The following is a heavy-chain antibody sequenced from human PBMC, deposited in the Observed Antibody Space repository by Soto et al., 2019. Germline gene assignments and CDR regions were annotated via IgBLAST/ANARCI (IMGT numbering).Heavy chain of an antibody. D-gene: IGHD5-12*01. J-gene: IGHJ4*02. CDR3: AREGNLGRWLQPLDF. Sequence: SETLSLTCTVSGGSISSYYWSWIRQPPGKGLEWIGYIYYSATTNYNPSLKSRVTISVDTSKNHFSLRLISVTAADTAIYFCAREGNLGRWLQPLDFWGQGTLVTVSS. CDR1: GGSISSYY. V-gene: IGHV4-59*01. CDR2: IYYSATT.